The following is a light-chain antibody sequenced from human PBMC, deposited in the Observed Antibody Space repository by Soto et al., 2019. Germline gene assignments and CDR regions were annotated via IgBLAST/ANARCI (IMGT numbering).Light chain of an antibody. CDR1: QSVSNNY. CDR2: GAS. V-gene: IGKV3-20*01. J-gene: IGKJ3*01. CDR3: QQYGSSPFT. Sequence: ILVTHSSGTLSLSSGEMTPLSCRASQSVSNNYLAWYQQKPGQAPRLLIYGASNRATGIPDRFSGSGSGTDFTLTISRLEPEDFAVYYCQQYGSSPFTFGPGTKVDNK.